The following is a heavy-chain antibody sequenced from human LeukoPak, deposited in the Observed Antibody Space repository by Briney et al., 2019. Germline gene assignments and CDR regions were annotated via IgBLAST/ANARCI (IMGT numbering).Heavy chain of an antibody. Sequence: SETLSLTCTVSGGSISSSSYYWGWIRQPPGKVLVWIGSIYYSGSTYYNPSLKSRVTISVDTSKNQFSLKLSSVTAADTAVYYCASIYSSGWLRYKIDYWGQGTLVTVSS. CDR1: GGSISSSSYY. V-gene: IGHV4-39*07. CDR3: ASIYSSGWLRYKIDY. D-gene: IGHD6-19*01. J-gene: IGHJ4*02. CDR2: IYYSGST.